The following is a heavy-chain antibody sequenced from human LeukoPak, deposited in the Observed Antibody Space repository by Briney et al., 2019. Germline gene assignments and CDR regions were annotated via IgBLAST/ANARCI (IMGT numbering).Heavy chain of an antibody. CDR3: ARGYCSGGSCYLDY. D-gene: IGHD2-15*01. V-gene: IGHV3-23*01. CDR1: GFTFSKNA. CDR2: ITSSGSAT. Sequence: PGGSLRLSCAASGFTFSKNAMSWVRQAPGKGLEWVSSITSSGSATCYADPVKGRFTISRDNSKNTLYLQMNGLRAEDTAVYYCARGYCSGGSCYLDYWGQGTLVTVSS. J-gene: IGHJ4*02.